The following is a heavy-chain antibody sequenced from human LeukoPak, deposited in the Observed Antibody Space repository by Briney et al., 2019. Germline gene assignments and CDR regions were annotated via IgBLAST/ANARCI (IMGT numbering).Heavy chain of an antibody. D-gene: IGHD3-3*01. Sequence: PSETLSLTCTVSGVSISSSSWSWIRQPPGKGLEWIGYLYYSGNTNYNPSLKSRVTMSVDTSKNQFSLNLRSVTAADTAVFYCARLRFWSGYPFFDSWGQGTLVTVSP. CDR3: ARLRFWSGYPFFDS. J-gene: IGHJ4*02. CDR1: GVSISSSS. CDR2: LYYSGNT. V-gene: IGHV4-59*01.